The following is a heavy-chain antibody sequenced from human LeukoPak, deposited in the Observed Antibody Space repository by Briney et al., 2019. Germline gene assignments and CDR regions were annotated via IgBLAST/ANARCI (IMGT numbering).Heavy chain of an antibody. Sequence: GGSLRLSCAASGFTFSSYGMHWVRQAPGKGLEWVAVISYDGSNKYYADSVKGRFTISRDNSKNTLYLQMNSLRAEDTAVYYCANVWGVVVAARFWGKGTTVNVSS. D-gene: IGHD2-15*01. CDR2: ISYDGSNK. V-gene: IGHV3-30*18. J-gene: IGHJ6*04. CDR1: GFTFSSYG. CDR3: ANVWGVVVAARF.